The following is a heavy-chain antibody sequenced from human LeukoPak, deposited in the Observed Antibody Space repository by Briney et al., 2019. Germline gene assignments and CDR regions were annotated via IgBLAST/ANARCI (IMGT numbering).Heavy chain of an antibody. D-gene: IGHD3-9*01. CDR3: AKGALRNCNGALCYHFHY. CDR2: MSGGGGDT. CDR1: GFTFNDYA. Sequence: GSLRLSCAASGFTFNDYAMNWVRQTPEKGLEWVSSMSGGGGDTYYADSVKGRFTTSRDNSKNTLYLQMNSLSVEDTAVYYCAKGALRNCNGALCYHFHYSGQGALVTVSS. V-gene: IGHV3-23*01. J-gene: IGHJ4*02.